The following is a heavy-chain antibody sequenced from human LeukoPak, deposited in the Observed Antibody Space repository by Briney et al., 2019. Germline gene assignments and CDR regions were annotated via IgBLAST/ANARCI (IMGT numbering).Heavy chain of an antibody. J-gene: IGHJ2*01. CDR3: ARDSYYYDSSGYRIGQEYFDL. Sequence: PGGSLRLSCAASGFTFSSYEMNWVRQAPGKGLEWVSYISSSGSTIYYADSVKGRFTISRDNAKNSLYLQMNSLRAEDTAVYYCARDSYYYDSSGYRIGQEYFDLWGRGTLVTVSS. CDR2: ISSSGSTI. V-gene: IGHV3-48*03. CDR1: GFTFSSYE. D-gene: IGHD3-22*01.